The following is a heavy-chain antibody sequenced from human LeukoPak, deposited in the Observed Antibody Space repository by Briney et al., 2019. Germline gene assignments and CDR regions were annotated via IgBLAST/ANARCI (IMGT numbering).Heavy chain of an antibody. D-gene: IGHD2-15*01. CDR2: IKSKTDGGTT. CDR1: GFTFSNAW. J-gene: IGHJ4*02. Sequence: NPGGSLRLSCAASGFTFSNAWMSWVRQAPGKGLEWVGRIKSKTDGGTTDYAAPVKGRFTISRDDSKNTLYLQMNSLKTEDTAVYYCTTDPDIVVVVAATAFDYWGQGTLVTVSS. CDR3: TTDPDIVVVVAATAFDY. V-gene: IGHV3-15*01.